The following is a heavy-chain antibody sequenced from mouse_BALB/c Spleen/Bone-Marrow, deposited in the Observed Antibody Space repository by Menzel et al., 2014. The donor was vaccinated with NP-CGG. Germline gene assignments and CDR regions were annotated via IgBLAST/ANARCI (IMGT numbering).Heavy chain of an antibody. J-gene: IGHJ4*01. D-gene: IGHD1-2*01. CDR1: GFSLTGYG. CDR3: ARAPGYDLYYAMDY. CDR2: IWGDGNT. Sequence: VKVEESGPGLVSPSQRLSIPCTVSGFSLTGYGINWVRPPPGKGLEWLGMIWGDGNTDYNSALKSRLSISKDNSKSQVFLKMNSLQTDDTARYYCARAPGYDLYYAMDYWGQGTSVTVSS. V-gene: IGHV2-6-7*01.